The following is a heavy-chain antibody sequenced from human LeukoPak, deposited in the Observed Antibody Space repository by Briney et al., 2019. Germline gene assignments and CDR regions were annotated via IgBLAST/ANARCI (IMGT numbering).Heavy chain of an antibody. V-gene: IGHV4-59*08. Sequence: SETLSLTCTVSGGSISGRYWGWIRQPPGKGLEWIGYINYSGSTSYDPSLKSRVTISGDSSKKQFSLKLSSVTAADTAVYYCARFYYDSRGYWYYFDYWGQGTLVTVSS. J-gene: IGHJ4*02. CDR1: GGSISGRY. CDR2: INYSGST. CDR3: ARFYYDSRGYWYYFDY. D-gene: IGHD3-22*01.